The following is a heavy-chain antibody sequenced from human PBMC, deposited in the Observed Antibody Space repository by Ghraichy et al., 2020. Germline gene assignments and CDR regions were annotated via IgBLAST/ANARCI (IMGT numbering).Heavy chain of an antibody. D-gene: IGHD1-26*01. CDR3: ARVVGRELPFFDY. V-gene: IGHV3-66*02. CDR2: IYSGGST. Sequence: GGSLRLSCAASGFTVSSNYMSWVRQAPGKGLEWVSVIYSGGSTYYADSVKGRFTISRDNSKNTLYLQMNSLRAEDTAVYYCARVVGRELPFFDYWGQGTLVTVSS. CDR1: GFTVSSNY. J-gene: IGHJ4*02.